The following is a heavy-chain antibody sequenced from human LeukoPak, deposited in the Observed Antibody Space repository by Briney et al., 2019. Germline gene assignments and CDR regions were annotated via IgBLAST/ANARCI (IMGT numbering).Heavy chain of an antibody. CDR2: IYYSGST. Sequence: PSETLSLTCTVSGGSISSSSYYWGWIRQPPGKGLEWIGSIYYSGSTYYNPSLKSRVTISVDTSKNQFSLKLSSVTAADTAVYYCARLDGGYRPYYFDYWGQGTLVTVSS. V-gene: IGHV4-39*01. CDR1: GGSISSSSYY. D-gene: IGHD2-15*01. CDR3: ARLDGGYRPYYFDY. J-gene: IGHJ4*02.